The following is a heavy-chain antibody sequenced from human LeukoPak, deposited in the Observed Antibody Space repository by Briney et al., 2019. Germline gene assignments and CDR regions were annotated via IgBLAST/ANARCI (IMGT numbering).Heavy chain of an antibody. CDR3: ARAYDFWSGYYLDY. Sequence: GGSLRLSCAASEFTFSNFWMSWVRQAPGKGLEWGANTNTDGSEKYYVDSVKGRFTISRDNAKNSLYLQMNSLRAEDTAVYYCARAYDFWSGYYLDYWGQGTLVTVSS. CDR1: EFTFSNFW. J-gene: IGHJ4*02. CDR2: TNTDGSEK. D-gene: IGHD3-3*01. V-gene: IGHV3-7*04.